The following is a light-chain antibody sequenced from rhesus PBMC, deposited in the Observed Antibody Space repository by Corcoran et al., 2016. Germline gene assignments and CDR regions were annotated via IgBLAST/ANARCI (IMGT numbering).Light chain of an antibody. V-gene: IGKV1-28*02. Sequence: DIQMTQSPSSLSASVGDTVTITCRASQVISRYLTWFQQTPGKAPKLLIYDASTLESGFPSRFSASGAGTDFTLTISRLQPEDFAAYYCLQSKSYPFTFGPGTKLDFK. CDR2: DAS. CDR1: QVISRY. J-gene: IGKJ3*01. CDR3: LQSKSYPFT.